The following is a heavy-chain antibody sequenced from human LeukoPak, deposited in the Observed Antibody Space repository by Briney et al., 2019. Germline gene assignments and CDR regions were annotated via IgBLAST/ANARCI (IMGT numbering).Heavy chain of an antibody. CDR3: ARDFGTANDFWSGLDYYYYMDV. J-gene: IGHJ6*03. V-gene: IGHV3-30-3*01. D-gene: IGHD3-3*01. CDR1: GFTFSSYA. CDR2: ISYDGSNK. Sequence: GGSLRLSCAASGFTFSSYATHWVRQAPGKGLEWVAVISYDGSNKYYADSVKGRFTISRDNSKNTLYLQMNSLRAEDTAVYYCARDFGTANDFWSGLDYYYYMDVWGKGTTVTVSS.